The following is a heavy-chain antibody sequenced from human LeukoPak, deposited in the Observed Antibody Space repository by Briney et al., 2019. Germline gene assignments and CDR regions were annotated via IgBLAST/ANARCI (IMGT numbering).Heavy chain of an antibody. D-gene: IGHD3-10*01. CDR1: GGSISTYY. CDR3: ARGLARYYYGSGSPYGMDV. Sequence: MPSETLSLTCTLSGGSISTYYWSWIRQPPGKGLEWIGYIYHSGSTNYNPSLKSRVTISVDTSKNQFSLKLSSVTAADTAVYYCARGLARYYYGSGSPYGMDVWGQGTTVTVSS. J-gene: IGHJ6*02. CDR2: IYHSGST. V-gene: IGHV4-59*12.